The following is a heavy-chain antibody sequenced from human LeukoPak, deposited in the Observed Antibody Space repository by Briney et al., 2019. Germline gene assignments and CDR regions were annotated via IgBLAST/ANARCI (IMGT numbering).Heavy chain of an antibody. Sequence: ASVKVSCKVSGYTFTSYDINWVRQATGQGLEWMGWMYPNSGNTGYAQKFQGRVTMTRNTSVSTAYMELSSLRSEDTAVYYCARRMYGSGSPPLYYWGQGTLVTVSS. D-gene: IGHD3-10*01. CDR3: ARRMYGSGSPPLYY. CDR1: GYTFTSYD. J-gene: IGHJ4*02. V-gene: IGHV1-8*01. CDR2: MYPNSGNT.